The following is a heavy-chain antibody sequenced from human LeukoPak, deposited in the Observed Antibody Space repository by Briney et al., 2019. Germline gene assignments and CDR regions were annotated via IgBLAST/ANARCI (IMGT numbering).Heavy chain of an antibody. D-gene: IGHD4-17*01. V-gene: IGHV4-34*09. CDR2: INHSGST. J-gene: IGHJ4*02. CDR1: GGSFSGYY. Sequence: SETLSLTCAVYGGSFSGYYWSWIRQPPGKGLEWIGEINHSGSTYYNPSLKSRVTISVDTSKNQFSLKLSSVTAADTAVYYCARATVTGAFDYWGQGTLVTVSS. CDR3: ARATVTGAFDY.